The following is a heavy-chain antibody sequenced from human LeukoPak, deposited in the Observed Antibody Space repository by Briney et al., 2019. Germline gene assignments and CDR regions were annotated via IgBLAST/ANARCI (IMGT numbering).Heavy chain of an antibody. Sequence: PGGSLRLSCAASGFTFSSYGMHWVRQAPGKGLEWVAVISYDGSNKYYADSVKGRFTISRDNSKNTLYLQMNSLRAEDTAVYYCAKGGVTIEDYMDVWGKGTTVTVSS. CDR3: AKGGVTIEDYMDV. CDR2: ISYDGSNK. CDR1: GFTFSSYG. D-gene: IGHD3-9*01. V-gene: IGHV3-30*18. J-gene: IGHJ6*03.